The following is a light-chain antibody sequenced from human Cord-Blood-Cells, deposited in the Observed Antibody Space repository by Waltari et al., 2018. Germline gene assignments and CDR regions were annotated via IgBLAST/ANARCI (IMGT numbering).Light chain of an antibody. Sequence: DIQMTQSPSSLSASVGDRVTITCRASQGISNYLAWYQQKTGKVPKLLIYAASPLQSGVPSRVSGRGSGTDFTLTISSLQPEDVATYYCQKYNSAPWTFGQGTKVEIK. CDR3: QKYNSAPWT. CDR2: AAS. CDR1: QGISNY. J-gene: IGKJ1*01. V-gene: IGKV1-27*01.